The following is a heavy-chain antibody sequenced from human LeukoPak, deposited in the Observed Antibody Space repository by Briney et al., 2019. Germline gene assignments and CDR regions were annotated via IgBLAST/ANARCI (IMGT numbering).Heavy chain of an antibody. V-gene: IGHV3-21*01. CDR1: GFTFSSYW. D-gene: IGHD1-26*01. Sequence: GSLRLSCAASGFTFSSYWMSWVRQAPGKGLEWVSSISGSSSDIYYADSVKGRFTISRDNSKNSLYLQMKSLRAEDTALYYCARRGYHDYSGFDYWGQGTLVTVSS. CDR3: ARRGYHDYSGFDY. CDR2: ISGSSSDI. J-gene: IGHJ4*02.